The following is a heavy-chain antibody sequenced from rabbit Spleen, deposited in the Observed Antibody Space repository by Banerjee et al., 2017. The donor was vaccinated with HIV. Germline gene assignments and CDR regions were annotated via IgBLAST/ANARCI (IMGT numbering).Heavy chain of an antibody. CDR3: ARDSGTSFSSYGMDL. CDR2: IDPLFGST. V-gene: IGHV1S47*01. J-gene: IGHJ6*01. CDR1: GFDFSSYG. D-gene: IGHD8-1*01. Sequence: QEQLVESGGGLVQPGGSLTLSCKASGFDFSSYGVSWVRQAPGKGLEWIGYIDPLFGSTYDANWVKGRFTIASHNAQNTLYLQLSSLTAADTATYFCARDSGTSFSSYGMDLWAQGPSSPS.